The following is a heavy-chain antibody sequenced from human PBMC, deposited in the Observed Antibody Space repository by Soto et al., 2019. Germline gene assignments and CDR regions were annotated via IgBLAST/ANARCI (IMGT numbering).Heavy chain of an antibody. CDR2: IYYSGSS. D-gene: IGHD3-10*01. Sequence: PSETLSLTCTVSGGSIRSSEYYWAWIRQPPGKKLQCVGTIYYSGSSYSNPSLKSRLSMSVDTSKNQISLTMKSVTAADTAVYYCGSHPSDRRDADSWGQGVLVTVSS. J-gene: IGHJ4*02. CDR3: GSHPSDRRDADS. CDR1: GGSIRSSEYY. V-gene: IGHV4-39*01.